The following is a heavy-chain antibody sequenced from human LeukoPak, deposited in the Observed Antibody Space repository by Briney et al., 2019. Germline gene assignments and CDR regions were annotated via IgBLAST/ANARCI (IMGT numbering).Heavy chain of an antibody. CDR1: GYTFSSSW. D-gene: IGHD3-22*01. Sequence: GGSLRLSCAASGYTFSSSWMHWVRQGPGKGPVWVSRINSDGSRTRYADSVKGRFTISRDNAKNTLYLQMNSLRAEDTAVYYCARDRVYYDSSGSTDAFDIWGQGTMVTVSS. V-gene: IGHV3-74*01. CDR3: ARDRVYYDSSGSTDAFDI. J-gene: IGHJ3*02. CDR2: INSDGSRT.